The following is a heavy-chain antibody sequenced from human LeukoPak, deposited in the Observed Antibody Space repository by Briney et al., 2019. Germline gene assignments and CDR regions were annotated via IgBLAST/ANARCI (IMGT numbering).Heavy chain of an antibody. CDR3: ARPMVRGVANDAFDI. CDR1: GFTFSSYS. V-gene: IGHV3-23*01. CDR2: ISGSGGST. J-gene: IGHJ3*02. Sequence: PGGSLRLSCAASGFTFSSYSMNWVRQAPGKGLEWVSAISGSGGSTCYADSVKGRFTISRDNSKNTLYLQMNSLRAEDTAVYYCARPMVRGVANDAFDIWGQGTMVTVSS. D-gene: IGHD3-10*01.